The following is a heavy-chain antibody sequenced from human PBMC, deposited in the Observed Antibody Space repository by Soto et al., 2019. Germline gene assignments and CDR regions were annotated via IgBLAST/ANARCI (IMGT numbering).Heavy chain of an antibody. V-gene: IGHV1-69*13. CDR2: IIPIFGTA. J-gene: IGHJ6*02. CDR1: GGTFSSYA. CDR3: ASYYVFWSGYYIGPYYYYYGMDV. Sequence: SVKVSCKASGGTFSSYAISWVRQAPGQGLEWMGGIIPIFGTANYAQKFQGRVTITADESTSTAYMELSSLRSEDTAVYYCASYYVFWSGYYIGPYYYYYGMDVWGQGTTVTVSS. D-gene: IGHD3-3*01.